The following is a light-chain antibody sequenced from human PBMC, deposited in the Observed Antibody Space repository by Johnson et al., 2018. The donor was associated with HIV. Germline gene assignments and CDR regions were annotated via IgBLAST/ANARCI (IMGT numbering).Light chain of an antibody. CDR3: GTWDSSLNA. J-gene: IGLJ1*01. CDR1: NSNIGNNY. CDR2: ENN. V-gene: IGLV1-51*02. Sequence: QSVLTQPPSVSAAPGQKVTISCSGSNSNIGNNYVSWYQQFPGTAPKLLIYENNKRPSGIPDRFSGSKSGTSATLGITGLQTGDEADYYCGTWDSSLNAFGTGTKVTVL.